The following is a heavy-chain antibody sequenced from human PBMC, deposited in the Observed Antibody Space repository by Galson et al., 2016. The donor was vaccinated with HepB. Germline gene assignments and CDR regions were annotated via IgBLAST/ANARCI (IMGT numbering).Heavy chain of an antibody. CDR1: GFTFSSYA. CDR3: ARIYYEILNGLTPWYYFDS. V-gene: IGHV3-48*01. Sequence: SLRLSCAASGFTFSSYALSWVRQAPGKGLEWVSYIGSWSSPIHYADSVKGRFTISRDNSKNTLHLQMNSLRAEDTAVYYCARIYYEILNGLTPWYYFDSWGQGTLVTVSS. CDR2: IGSWSSPI. D-gene: IGHD3-9*01. J-gene: IGHJ4*02.